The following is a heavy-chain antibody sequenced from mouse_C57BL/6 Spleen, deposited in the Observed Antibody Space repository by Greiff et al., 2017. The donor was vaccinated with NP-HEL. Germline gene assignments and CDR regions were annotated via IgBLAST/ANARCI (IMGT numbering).Heavy chain of an antibody. D-gene: IGHD2-5*01. V-gene: IGHV1-7*01. CDR1: GYTFTSYW. CDR3: ARYYSNYEAWFAY. J-gene: IGHJ3*01. CDR2: INPSSGYT. Sequence: QVQLQQSGAELAKPGASVKLSCKASGYTFTSYWMHWVKQRPGQGLEWIGYINPSSGYTKYNQKFKDKATLTADKSSSTAYMQLSSLTYEDSAVYYCARYYSNYEAWFAYWGQGTLVTVSA.